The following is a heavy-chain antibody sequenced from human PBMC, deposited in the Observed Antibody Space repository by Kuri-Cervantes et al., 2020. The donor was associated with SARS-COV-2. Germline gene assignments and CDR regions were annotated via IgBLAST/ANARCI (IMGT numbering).Heavy chain of an antibody. D-gene: IGHD5-12*01. V-gene: IGHV3-30-3*01. J-gene: IGHJ3*02. CDR1: GFTFSSYA. CDR2: ISYDGSNT. Sequence: GGSLRLSCAASGFTFSSYAMHWVRQAPGKGLEWVSVISYDGSNTYYADSVKGRFTISRDNSKNTLYLQMNSLRAEDTAVYYCARGYSGYVGAFDIWGQGTMVTVSS. CDR3: ARGYSGYVGAFDI.